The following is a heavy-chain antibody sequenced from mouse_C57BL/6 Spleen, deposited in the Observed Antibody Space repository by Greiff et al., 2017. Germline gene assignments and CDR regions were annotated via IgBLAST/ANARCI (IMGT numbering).Heavy chain of an antibody. Sequence: QVQLQQSGAELAKPGASVKLSCKASGYTFTSYWMHWVKQRPGQGLEWIGYINPSSGYTKYNQKFKYKATLTADKSYSTAYMQLSNLTYDYSAVYYCARDYCSSYFDYGGQSTTLTVSS. CDR1: GYTFTSYW. D-gene: IGHD1-1*01. V-gene: IGHV1-7*01. J-gene: IGHJ2*01. CDR3: ARDYCSSYFDY. CDR2: INPSSGYT.